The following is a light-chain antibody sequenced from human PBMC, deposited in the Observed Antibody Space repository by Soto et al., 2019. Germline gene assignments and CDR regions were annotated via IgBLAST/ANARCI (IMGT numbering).Light chain of an antibody. CDR1: NSNIGAGYD. CDR3: QSYDSSLSGSV. J-gene: IGLJ2*01. V-gene: IGLV1-40*01. Sequence: VLTQPPSMSGAPGQRVTISCTGSNSNIGAGYDVHWYQQLPGTAPKLLLYGNTNRPSGVPDRFSGSKSGTSASLAITGLQADDEADYYCQSYDSSLSGSVFGGGTKLTVL. CDR2: GNT.